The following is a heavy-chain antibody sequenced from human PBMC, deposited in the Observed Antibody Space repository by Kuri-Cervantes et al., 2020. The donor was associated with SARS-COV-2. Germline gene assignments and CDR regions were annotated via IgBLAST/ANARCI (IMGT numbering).Heavy chain of an antibody. CDR1: GFTFSSYA. CDR2: ISYDGSNK. CDR3: ARQGGRAIYFDY. Sequence: GGSLRLSCAASGFTFSSYAMHWVRQAPGKGLEWVAVISYDGSNKYYADSVKGRFTISRDNSKNTLCLQMNSLRAEDTAVYYCARQGGRAIYFDYWGQGTLVTVSS. V-gene: IGHV3-30-3*01. D-gene: IGHD6-25*01. J-gene: IGHJ4*02.